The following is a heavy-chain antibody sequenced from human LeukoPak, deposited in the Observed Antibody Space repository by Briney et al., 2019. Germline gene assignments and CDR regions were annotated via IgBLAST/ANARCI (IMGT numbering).Heavy chain of an antibody. CDR3: ARESVAANWFDP. V-gene: IGHV1-2*02. CDR2: INPNSGGT. J-gene: IGHJ5*02. CDR1: GYTFTGYY. D-gene: IGHD6-25*01. Sequence: GASVKVSXKASGYTFTGYYMHWVRQAPGQGLEWMGWINPNSGGTNYAQKFQGRVTMTRDTSISTAYMELSRLRSDDTAVYYCARESVAANWFDPWGQGTLVTVSS.